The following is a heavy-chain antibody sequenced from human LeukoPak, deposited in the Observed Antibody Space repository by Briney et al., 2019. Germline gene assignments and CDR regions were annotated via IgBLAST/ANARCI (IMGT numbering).Heavy chain of an antibody. CDR2: IFHTGHT. J-gene: IGHJ4*02. V-gene: IGHV4-30-2*01. CDR1: GGSISSGDYP. CDR3: ARGFYGAGSHFDY. Sequence: PSETLSLTCTVSGGSISSGDYPWSWIRQPPGKGLEWIGYIFHTGHTSYNPSLKSRVTISVDMSKNQLSLRLASVTAADTAVYYCARGFYGAGSHFDYWGQGTLVTVSS. D-gene: IGHD3-10*01.